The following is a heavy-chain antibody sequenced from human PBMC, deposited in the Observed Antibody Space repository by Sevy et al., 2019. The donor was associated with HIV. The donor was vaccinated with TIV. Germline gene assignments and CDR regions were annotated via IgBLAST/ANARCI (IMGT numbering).Heavy chain of an antibody. V-gene: IGHV3-49*03. J-gene: IGHJ6*02. CDR2: VSSKAYGGTT. CDR3: TRTPKDIVVVVAATVRSGYYYYYGMDV. D-gene: IGHD2-15*01. CDR1: GFTFGDYA. Sequence: GGSLRLSCTASGFTFGDYAMSWFRQAPVKGLEWVGFVSSKAYGGTTEYAASVKGRFTISRDDSKSIAYLQMNSLKTEATAVYYCTRTPKDIVVVVAATVRSGYYYYYGMDVWGQGTTVTVSS.